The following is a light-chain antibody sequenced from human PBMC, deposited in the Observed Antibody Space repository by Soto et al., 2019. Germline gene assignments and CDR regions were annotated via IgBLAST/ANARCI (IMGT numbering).Light chain of an antibody. CDR1: QDISSY. CDR3: QQYYEFPLT. CDR2: VAS. J-gene: IGKJ4*01. Sequence: AIRMTQSPSSLSASPGDRVTTTCRASQDISSYLAWYQQKPGKAPNLLIYVASTLQSGVPSRFSGSGSGTDFTLTISRLQSEDFATYYCQQYYEFPLTFGGGTKV. V-gene: IGKV1-8*01.